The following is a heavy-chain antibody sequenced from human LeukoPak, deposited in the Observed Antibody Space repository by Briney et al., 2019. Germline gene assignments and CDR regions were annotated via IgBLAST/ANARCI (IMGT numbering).Heavy chain of an antibody. V-gene: IGHV4-59*01. CDR1: GGSIDSYY. CDR2: IYYGGST. D-gene: IGHD2-15*01. J-gene: IGHJ4*02. CDR3: ARAGRACSGGSCYEYFDY. Sequence: SETLSLTCTVSGGSIDSYYWSWIRQPPGKGLEWIGYIYYGGSTNYNPSLKSRVTISVDTSKNQFSLKLSSVTAADTAVYYCARAGRACSGGSCYEYFDYWGQGTLVTVSS.